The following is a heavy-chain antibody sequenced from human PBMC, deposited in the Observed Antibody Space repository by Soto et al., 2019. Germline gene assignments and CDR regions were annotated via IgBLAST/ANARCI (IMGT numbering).Heavy chain of an antibody. V-gene: IGHV1-3*01. CDR1: GYTFTSYA. J-gene: IGHJ4*02. D-gene: IGHD6-13*01. CDR3: ARNGESGYSIYYFDY. CDR2: INAGNGNT. Sequence: ASVKVSFKASGYTFTSYAMHWVRQAPGQRLEWMGWINAGNGNTKYSQKFQGRVTITRDTSASTAYMQLSSLRTEDTAEYYRARNGESGYSIYYFDYWGQGTLVTVSS.